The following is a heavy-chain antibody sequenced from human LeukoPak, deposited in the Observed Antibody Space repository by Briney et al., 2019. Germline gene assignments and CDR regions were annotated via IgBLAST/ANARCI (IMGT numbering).Heavy chain of an antibody. CDR3: ATYFYGEYGSYYFDY. J-gene: IGHJ4*02. V-gene: IGHV4-4*02. CDR2: IYHSGTT. D-gene: IGHD4-17*01. CDR1: GAFITNSHW. Sequence: SGTLSLTCAVSGAFITNSHWWSWARQPPGKGLEWIGEIYHSGTTNYNPSLQSRVTMSVDKSKNQFSLKLSSVTAADTAVYYCATYFYGEYGSYYFDYWGQGTLDTVSS.